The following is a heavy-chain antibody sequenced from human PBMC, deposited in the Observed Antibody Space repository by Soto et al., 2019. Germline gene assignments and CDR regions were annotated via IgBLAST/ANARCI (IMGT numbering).Heavy chain of an antibody. J-gene: IGHJ6*02. D-gene: IGHD1-1*01. CDR2: IIPILGIA. V-gene: IGHV1-69*02. Sequence: SVKVSCKASGGTFSSYTISWVRQAPGQGLEWMGRIIPILGIANYAQKFQGRVTITADKSTSTAYMELSSLRSEDTAVYYCAEVAHNNYYYYGMDVWRQGITVNVS. CDR1: GGTFSSYT. CDR3: AEVAHNNYYYYGMDV.